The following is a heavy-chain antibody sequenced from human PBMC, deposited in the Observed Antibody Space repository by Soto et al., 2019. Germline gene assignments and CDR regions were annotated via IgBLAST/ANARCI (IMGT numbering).Heavy chain of an antibody. CDR1: GFTFSSYA. V-gene: IGHV3-64D*06. D-gene: IGHD6-19*01. Sequence: GWSLRLSCSASGFTFSSYAMHLVRQAPGKGLEYVSSISSNGGSTYYADSVKGRFTISRDNSKNTLYLQMRSLRAEDTAVYYCVKLSARYSSGWSFYYYYGMEVWGEGTKVTVS. CDR2: ISSNGGST. J-gene: IGHJ6*01. CDR3: VKLSARYSSGWSFYYYYGMEV.